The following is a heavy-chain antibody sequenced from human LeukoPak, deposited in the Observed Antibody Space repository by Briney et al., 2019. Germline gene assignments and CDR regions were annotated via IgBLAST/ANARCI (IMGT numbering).Heavy chain of an antibody. D-gene: IGHD1-1*01. CDR3: AVGGATGTTGDYFDY. CDR2: INPNSGAT. Sequence: GASVKVSCKASGYTFTGYYMHWVRQAPGRGLEWMGWINPNSGATKYAQKFQGRVAMTRNTSISTAYMELSSLRSEDTAVYYCAVGGATGTTGDYFDYWGQGTLVTVSS. CDR1: GYTFTGYY. V-gene: IGHV1-2*02. J-gene: IGHJ4*02.